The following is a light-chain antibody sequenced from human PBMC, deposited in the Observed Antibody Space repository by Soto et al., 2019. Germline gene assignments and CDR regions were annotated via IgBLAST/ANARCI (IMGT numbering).Light chain of an antibody. J-gene: IGKJ1*01. V-gene: IGKV3-20*01. CDR1: ETVSSYY. CDR3: HQYGRSPWT. CDR2: GAS. Sequence: EIVLTQSPGTLSLSPGERATLSCRTSETVSSYYLAWYQQTPGQAPRLLIYGASNRATGIPDGFSGSGSGTDFTLTISRLQPEDFAVYYCHQYGRSPWTFGQGTKVEI.